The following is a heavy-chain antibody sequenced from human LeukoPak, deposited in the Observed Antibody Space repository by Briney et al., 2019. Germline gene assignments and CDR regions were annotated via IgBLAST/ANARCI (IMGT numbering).Heavy chain of an antibody. CDR2: INSDGSST. Sequence: PAGGSLRLSCAASGFTFSSYWMHWVRQAPGKGLLWVSRINSDGSSTSYADSVKGRFTISRDNAKNTLYLQMNSLRAEDTAVYYCARGPYYYDSSGPEDAFDIWGQGTMVTVSS. CDR1: GFTFSSYW. V-gene: IGHV3-74*01. J-gene: IGHJ3*02. CDR3: ARGPYYYDSSGPEDAFDI. D-gene: IGHD3-22*01.